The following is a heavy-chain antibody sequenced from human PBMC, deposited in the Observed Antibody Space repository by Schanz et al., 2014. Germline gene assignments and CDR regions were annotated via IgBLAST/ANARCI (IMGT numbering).Heavy chain of an antibody. V-gene: IGHV3-66*01. CDR1: GFTVSKNY. Sequence: EVQLVESGGGLVQPGGSLRLSCAASGFTVSKNYMSWVRQAPGKGLEWVSIIYTDGSTYYADSVRDRFTISRDNSKNMLYLQINNLRAEDTAVYYCARGTDTAMEHRPFDYWGQGTRVTVSS. J-gene: IGHJ4*02. CDR3: ARGTDTAMEHRPFDY. CDR2: IYTDGST. D-gene: IGHD5-18*01.